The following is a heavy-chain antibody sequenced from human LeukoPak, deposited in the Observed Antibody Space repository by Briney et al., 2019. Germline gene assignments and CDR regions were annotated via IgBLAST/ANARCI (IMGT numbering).Heavy chain of an antibody. Sequence: ASVKVSCKASGYTFTGYYMHWVRQAPGQGLEWMGWINPNSGSTNYAQKFQVRVTMTRDTSISTAYMELRRLRSEDKGVYYCARSWELGPSYYYYYMDVWGKGTTVTVSS. CDR2: INPNSGST. D-gene: IGHD1-26*01. CDR1: GYTFTGYY. V-gene: IGHV1-2*02. J-gene: IGHJ6*03. CDR3: ARSWELGPSYYYYYMDV.